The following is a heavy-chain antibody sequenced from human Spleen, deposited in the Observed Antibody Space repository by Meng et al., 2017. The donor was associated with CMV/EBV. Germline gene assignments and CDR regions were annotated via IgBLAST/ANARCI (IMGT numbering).Heavy chain of an antibody. CDR1: GFTFRNYG. Sequence: GGSLRLSCAASGFTFRNYGLTWVRQAPGKGLEWVAFIRFDGSHTWYADSVKGRFTISRDNSKDTLYLQMNSLRAEDTAMYYCARDRFTMIRGVIYGMDVWGQGTTVTVSS. D-gene: IGHD3-10*01. V-gene: IGHV3-30*02. CDR2: IRFDGSHT. CDR3: ARDRFTMIRGVIYGMDV. J-gene: IGHJ6*02.